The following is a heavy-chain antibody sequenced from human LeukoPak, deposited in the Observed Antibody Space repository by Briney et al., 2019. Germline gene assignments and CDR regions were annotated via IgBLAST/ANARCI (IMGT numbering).Heavy chain of an antibody. V-gene: IGHV3-7*01. CDR2: TNQDGSRE. CDR3: ARDSGWTFDP. CDR1: EFTFGSHW. J-gene: IGHJ5*02. Sequence: GGSLRLSCTASEFTFGSHWMIWVRRAPGKGLEWVANTNQDGSREKYADSVRGRFTVSRDNAKNSVYLQMNSLGVEDTAIYYCARDSGWTFDPWGQGTLVTVSS. D-gene: IGHD6-19*01.